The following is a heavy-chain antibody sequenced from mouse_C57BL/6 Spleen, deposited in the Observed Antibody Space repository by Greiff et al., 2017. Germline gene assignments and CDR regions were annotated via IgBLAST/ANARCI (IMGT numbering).Heavy chain of an antibody. J-gene: IGHJ4*01. CDR1: GFSLTSYG. CDR2: IWSDGST. Sequence: VQVVESGPGLVAPSQSLSITCTVSGFSLTSYGVHWVRQPPGKGLEWLVVIWSDGSTTYNSALKSRLSISKDNSKSQVFLKMNSLQTDDTAMYYCARQEGIYGNSYAMDYWGQGTSVTVSS. CDR3: ARQEGIYGNSYAMDY. V-gene: IGHV2-6-1*01. D-gene: IGHD2-1*01.